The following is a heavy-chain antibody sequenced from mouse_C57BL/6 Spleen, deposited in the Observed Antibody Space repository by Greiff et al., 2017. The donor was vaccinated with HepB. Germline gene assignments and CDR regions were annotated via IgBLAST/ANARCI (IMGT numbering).Heavy chain of an antibody. CDR1: GYTFTSYW. D-gene: IGHD1-1*01. J-gene: IGHJ2*01. Sequence: QVQLQQPGAELVRPGSSVKLSCKASGYTFTSYWMDWVKQRPGQGLEWIGNIYPSDSETHYNQKFKDKATLTVDKSSSTAYMQLSSLTSEDSAVYYCARSSTTVVEDYWGQGTTLTVSS. V-gene: IGHV1-61*01. CDR2: IYPSDSET. CDR3: ARSSTTVVEDY.